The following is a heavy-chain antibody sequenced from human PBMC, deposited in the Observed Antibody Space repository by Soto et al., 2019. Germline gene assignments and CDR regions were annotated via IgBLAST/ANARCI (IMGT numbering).Heavy chain of an antibody. D-gene: IGHD4-17*01. CDR2: INPICASR. V-gene: IGHV1-46*01. J-gene: IGHJ5*02. CDR3: ARENTQNYGTPADNSCIHP. CDR1: GFRFRTYF. Sequence: SVKVSCKASGFRFRTYFMSWVRQAPGQGLEWMGIINPICASRNYAQKFQGRVTITRDQSTSTVYMDLSSLRYEDTAVYYCARENTQNYGTPADNSCIHPWGQGTPVTVSS.